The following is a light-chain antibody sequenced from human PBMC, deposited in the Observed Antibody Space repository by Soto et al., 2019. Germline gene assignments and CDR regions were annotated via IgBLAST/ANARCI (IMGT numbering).Light chain of an antibody. CDR1: QSVSSSY. CDR3: QQYGSSPFT. J-gene: IGKJ4*01. Sequence: EIVLTQSPGTLSLSPGERATLSCRASQSVSSSYLAWYQQKPGQAPRLLIYGASSRAIGIPDRFSGSGSGTEFTLAISRLEPEDLAVYYCQQYGSSPFTFGGGTREEI. V-gene: IGKV3-20*01. CDR2: GAS.